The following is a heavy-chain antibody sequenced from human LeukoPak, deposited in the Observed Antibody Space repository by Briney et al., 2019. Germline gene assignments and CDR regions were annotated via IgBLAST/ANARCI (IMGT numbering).Heavy chain of an antibody. J-gene: IGHJ4*02. CDR1: GGSISSYY. CDR3: ARDKGTAIGY. D-gene: IGHD2-21*02. V-gene: IGHV4-59*01. CDR2: IYYSGST. Sequence: SETLSLTCTVSGGSISSYYWSWIRQPPGKGLEWIGYIYYSGSTNYNPSLKSRVTISVDTSKDQFSLKLSSVTAADTAVYYCARDKGTAIGYWGRGTLVTVSS.